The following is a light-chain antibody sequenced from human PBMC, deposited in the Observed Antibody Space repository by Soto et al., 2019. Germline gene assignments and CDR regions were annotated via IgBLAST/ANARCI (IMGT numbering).Light chain of an antibody. CDR3: QQYNNWPPWT. CDR2: KVS. Sequence: DVVMTQSPLSLPVTLGQPASISCRSSQSLIHSDGNTYLNWFQQRPGQSPRRLIYKVSDRDSGIPARLSGSGSGTEFTLTISSLQSEDFAVYYCQQYNNWPPWTFGQGTKVEIK. V-gene: IGKV2-30*02. J-gene: IGKJ1*01. CDR1: QSLIHSDGNTY.